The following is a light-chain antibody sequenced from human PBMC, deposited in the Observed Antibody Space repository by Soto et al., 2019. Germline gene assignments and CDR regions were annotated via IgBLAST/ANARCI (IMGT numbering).Light chain of an antibody. Sequence: QSALTQPASVSGSPGQSITISCTGTSSDIGAYNSVSWYQQYPGKAPKLMIYEVSDRPSGVSNRFSGSKSGNTASLTISGLQAEDEADYHCSSYTNSDTLVFGGGTKVTVL. CDR2: EVS. CDR3: SSYTNSDTLV. J-gene: IGLJ3*02. V-gene: IGLV2-14*01. CDR1: SSDIGAYNS.